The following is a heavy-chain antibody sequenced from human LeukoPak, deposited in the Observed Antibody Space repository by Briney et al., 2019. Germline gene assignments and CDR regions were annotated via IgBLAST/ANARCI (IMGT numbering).Heavy chain of an antibody. J-gene: IGHJ4*02. CDR3: GAGAGGSGSLDY. CDR2: SRSKARSYST. CDR1: GFSFSDYL. D-gene: IGHD6-19*01. Sequence: PGGSLRLSCAASGFSFSDYLMDGVRQTPGKGLERVGRSRSKARSYSTEYAASVKGRFTISRDDSKNVLYLQMNSLKIEDAAVYYCGAGAGGSGSLDYWGQGTPVTVSS. V-gene: IGHV3-72*01.